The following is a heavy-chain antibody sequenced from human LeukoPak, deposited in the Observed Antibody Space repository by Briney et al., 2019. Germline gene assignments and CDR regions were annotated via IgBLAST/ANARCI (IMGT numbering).Heavy chain of an antibody. CDR2: TYSRSKWYN. J-gene: IGHJ4*02. CDR3: ARATYHFDN. Sequence: SQTLSLTCAISGDSVSSNTASWNWIRQSPSRGLEWLGRTYSRSKWYNEYAASMKSRITINSDTSKNQFSLQLNSVTPEDTAVYYRARATYHFDNWGQGTLVTVSS. V-gene: IGHV6-1*01. D-gene: IGHD2-2*02. CDR1: GDSVSSNTAS.